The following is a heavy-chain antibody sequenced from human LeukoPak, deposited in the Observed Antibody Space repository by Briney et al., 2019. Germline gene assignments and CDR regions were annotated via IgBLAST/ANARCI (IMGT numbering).Heavy chain of an antibody. Sequence: PGRSLRLPCAASGFTFSSYAMHWVRQAPGKGLEWVALISYDVSNKYYADSVKGRFTISRDNSKNTLYLQMNSLRAEDTAVYYCAKDLKWDLTDGFDYWGQGTLVTVSS. D-gene: IGHD1-26*01. CDR3: AKDLKWDLTDGFDY. V-gene: IGHV3-30*18. J-gene: IGHJ4*02. CDR2: ISYDVSNK. CDR1: GFTFSSYA.